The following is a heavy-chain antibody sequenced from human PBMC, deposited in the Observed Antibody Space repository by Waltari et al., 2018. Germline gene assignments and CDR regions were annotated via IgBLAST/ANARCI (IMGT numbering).Heavy chain of an antibody. CDR2: MNPNRGNT. CDR3: ARGNLYCSGGSCYWDWFDP. V-gene: IGHV1-8*03. J-gene: IGHJ5*02. CDR1: GYTFTSYD. Sequence: QVQLVQSGAEVKKPGASVKVSCKASGYTFTSYDINWVRQAPGQGLGWMGWMNPNRGNTGYAQKFQGRVTITRNTSISTAYMELSSLRSEDTAVYYCARGNLYCSGGSCYWDWFDPWGQGTLVTVSS. D-gene: IGHD2-15*01.